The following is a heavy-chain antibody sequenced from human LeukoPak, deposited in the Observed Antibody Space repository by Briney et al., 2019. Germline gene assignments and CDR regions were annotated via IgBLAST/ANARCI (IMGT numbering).Heavy chain of an antibody. Sequence: QPGGSLRLSCAASGFTFSSYGMHWVRQAPGKGLEWVAVIWYDGSNKYYADSVKGRFTISRDNSKNTLYLQMNSLRAEDTAVYYCAREVGYSSSPHNWFDPWGQGTLVTVSS. J-gene: IGHJ5*02. CDR1: GFTFSSYG. CDR3: AREVGYSSSPHNWFDP. D-gene: IGHD5-18*01. CDR2: IWYDGSNK. V-gene: IGHV3-33*08.